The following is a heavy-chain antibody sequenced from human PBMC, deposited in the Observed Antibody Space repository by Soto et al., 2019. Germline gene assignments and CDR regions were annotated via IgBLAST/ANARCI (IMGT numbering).Heavy chain of an antibody. CDR2: ISYDGSNK. CDR1: GFTFSSYA. J-gene: IGHJ4*02. D-gene: IGHD2-2*01. Sequence: GGSLRLSCAASGFTFSSYAMHWVRQAPGKGLEWVAVISYDGSNKYYADSVKGRFTISRDNSKNTLYLQMNSLRAEDTAVYYCASPLPSVVVPAAAPNWGQGTLVTVSS. V-gene: IGHV3-30-3*01. CDR3: ASPLPSVVVPAAAPN.